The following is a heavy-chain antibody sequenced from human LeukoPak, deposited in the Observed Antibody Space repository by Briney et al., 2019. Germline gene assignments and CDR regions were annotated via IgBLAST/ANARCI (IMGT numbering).Heavy chain of an antibody. CDR2: INPNSGGT. D-gene: IGHD3-10*01. Sequence: ASVKVSCKASGYTFAGYYMHWVRQAPGQGLEWMGWINPNSGGTNYAQKFQGWVTMTRDTSISTAYMELSRLRSDDTAVYYCARDGWGSYGNWFDPWGQGTLVTVSS. CDR1: GYTFAGYY. V-gene: IGHV1-2*04. CDR3: ARDGWGSYGNWFDP. J-gene: IGHJ5*02.